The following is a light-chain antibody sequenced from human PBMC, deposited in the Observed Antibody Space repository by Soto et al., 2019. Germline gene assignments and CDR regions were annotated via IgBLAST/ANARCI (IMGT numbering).Light chain of an antibody. CDR1: QTVLYSSNNKNY. V-gene: IGKV4-1*01. J-gene: IGKJ2*01. CDR2: WAS. CDR3: QQYYSAPHT. Sequence: DIVMTQSPDSLAVSLGERATINCKSSQTVLYSSNNKNYLAWYQQKPGQPPKLLIYWASTRESGVPDRFSGSGSGTEFTLTIRSLQAEDVAVYYCQQYYSAPHTFGQGTKLDIK.